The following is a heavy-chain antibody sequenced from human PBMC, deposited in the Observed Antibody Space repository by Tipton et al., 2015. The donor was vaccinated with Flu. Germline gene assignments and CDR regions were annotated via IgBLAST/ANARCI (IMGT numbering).Heavy chain of an antibody. Sequence: GSLRLSCAASGFTFSTDGMSWVRQAPGRGLEWVSGLRGSPGSTYYADSVKGRFTISRDTSKNTLYLQLNSLRAEDTAVYYCASLTGDDYWGQGNLVTVSS. CDR3: ASLTGDDY. V-gene: IGHV3-23*01. CDR1: GFTFSTDG. D-gene: IGHD7-27*01. J-gene: IGHJ4*02. CDR2: LRGSPGST.